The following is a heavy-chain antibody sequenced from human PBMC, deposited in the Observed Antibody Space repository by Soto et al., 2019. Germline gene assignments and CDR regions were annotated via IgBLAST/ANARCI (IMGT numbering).Heavy chain of an antibody. Sequence: GESLKMSCDRSGYSFAIYWIGLVLQMPGKDLEWMGIIYPGDSDTGYSPSFQGQVTISADKSLRTAYLQWTSLKASDTALYYCARTRSFTLGFYYDGMDVWGQGTTVTVSS. CDR2: IYPGDSDT. V-gene: IGHV5-51*01. CDR1: GYSFAIYW. CDR3: ARTRSFTLGFYYDGMDV. D-gene: IGHD6-6*01. J-gene: IGHJ6*02.